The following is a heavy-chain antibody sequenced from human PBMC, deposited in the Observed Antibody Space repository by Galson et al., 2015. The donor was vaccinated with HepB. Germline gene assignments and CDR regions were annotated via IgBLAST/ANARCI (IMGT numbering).Heavy chain of an antibody. CDR2: ISSRSSYI. CDR1: GFTFSTHN. CDR3: AGDGYIYGSNFDY. D-gene: IGHD5-18*01. V-gene: IGHV3-21*01. J-gene: IGHJ4*02. Sequence: SLRLSCAASGFTFSTHNMNWVRQAPGKGLEWVSSISSRSSYIYYADSVKGRFTISRDNAKNSLFLQMNSLRAEDTAVYYCAGDGYIYGSNFDYWGQGTLVTVSS.